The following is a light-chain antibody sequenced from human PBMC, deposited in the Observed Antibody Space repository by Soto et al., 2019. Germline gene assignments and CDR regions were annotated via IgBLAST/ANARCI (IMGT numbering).Light chain of an antibody. CDR3: QQYGSSGT. J-gene: IGKJ1*01. CDR1: QSVGSD. Sequence: EIVLTQSPGTLSFSPGERATLSCRASQSVGSDLAWYQQKPGQAPRLVVYGASNRATGIPDRFSGSGSGTDFTLTISRLEPEDFAVYYCQQYGSSGTFGQGTKVDI. CDR2: GAS. V-gene: IGKV3-20*01.